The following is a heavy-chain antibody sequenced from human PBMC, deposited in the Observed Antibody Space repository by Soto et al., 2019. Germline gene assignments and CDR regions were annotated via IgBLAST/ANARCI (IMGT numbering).Heavy chain of an antibody. J-gene: IGHJ5*02. CDR2: IIPIFGTA. CDR3: ASGPIFVMTTVTPRWFDP. V-gene: IGHV1-69*13. D-gene: IGHD4-4*01. Sequence: GASVKVSCKASGGTFSSYAISWVRQAPGQGLEWMGGIIPIFGTANYAQKFQGRVTITADESTSTAYMELSSLRSEDTAVYYCASGPIFVMTTVTPRWFDPWGQGTLVTVSS. CDR1: GGTFSSYA.